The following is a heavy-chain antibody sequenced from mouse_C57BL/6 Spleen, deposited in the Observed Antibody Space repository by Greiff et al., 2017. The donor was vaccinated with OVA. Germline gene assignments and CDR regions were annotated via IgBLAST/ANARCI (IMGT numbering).Heavy chain of an antibody. CDR2: ISDGGSYT. Sequence: EVKLQESGGGLVKPGGSLKLSCAASGFTFSSYAMSWVRQTPEKRLEWVATISDGGSYTYYPDNVKGRFTISRDNAKNNLYLQMSHLKSEDTAMYYCARDRVATDWYFDVWGTGTTVTVSS. D-gene: IGHD1-1*02. J-gene: IGHJ1*03. CDR1: GFTFSSYA. V-gene: IGHV5-4*01. CDR3: ARDRVATDWYFDV.